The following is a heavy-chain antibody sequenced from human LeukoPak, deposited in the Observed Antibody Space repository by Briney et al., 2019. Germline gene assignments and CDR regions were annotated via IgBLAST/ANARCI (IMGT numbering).Heavy chain of an antibody. V-gene: IGHV4-59*01. D-gene: IGHD3-22*01. J-gene: IGHJ4*02. CDR3: ARVSLPSNYASSGYYPFDY. CDR1: GGSISSYY. Sequence: SETLSLTCSVSGGSISSYYWSWIRQPPGKGLEWIGYIHYSGSTSYNPSLESRVTLLVDTSKNQFSLKLSTVTAADTAMYYCARVSLPSNYASSGYYPFDYLGQGTLVTVSS. CDR2: IHYSGST.